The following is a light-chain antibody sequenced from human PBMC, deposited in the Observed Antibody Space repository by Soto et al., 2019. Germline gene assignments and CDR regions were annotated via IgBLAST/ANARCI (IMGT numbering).Light chain of an antibody. CDR1: QSVNSRY. CDR2: GAS. V-gene: IGKV3-20*01. CDR3: QQYGNSPGT. Sequence: EIVLTQSPGTLSLSPGEIATLSCRASQSVNSRYLAWYQQKPGQAPRLLIYGASSRATGIPDRFSGSGSGTDFTLSISRLEPADFAVYYCQQYGNSPGTFGPGTKVDIK. J-gene: IGKJ3*01.